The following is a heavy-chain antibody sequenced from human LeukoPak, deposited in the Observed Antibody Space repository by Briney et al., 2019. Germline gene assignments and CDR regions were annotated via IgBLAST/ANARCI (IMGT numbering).Heavy chain of an antibody. J-gene: IGHJ5*02. CDR1: GDSMSSYY. Sequence: PSETLSLTCTVSGDSMSSYYWNWIRQPPGKGLEWIGCIYYSGSTYYNPSLKSRVTISVDTSKNQFSLKLSSVTAADTAVYYCARRVLAQICSGGSCGSKNWLDPWGQGTLVTVSS. D-gene: IGHD2-15*01. CDR2: IYYSGST. V-gene: IGHV4-59*01. CDR3: ARRVLAQICSGGSCGSKNWLDP.